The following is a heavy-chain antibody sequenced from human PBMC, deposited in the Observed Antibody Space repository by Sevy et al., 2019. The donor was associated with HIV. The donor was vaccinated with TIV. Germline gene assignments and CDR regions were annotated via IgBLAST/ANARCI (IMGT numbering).Heavy chain of an antibody. CDR3: ARDKNSAMVTPFDF. V-gene: IGHV3-7*03. Sequence: GGSLRLSCVASGFTVSNYWMNWVRQAPGMGLEWVAKIKEDGKETYYVDSVKGRFTISRDKAKNSWYLQMTSLRAEDTAVYYCARDKNSAMVTPFDFWGQGTLVTVSS. D-gene: IGHD5-18*01. CDR2: IKEDGKET. CDR1: GFTVSNYW. J-gene: IGHJ4*02.